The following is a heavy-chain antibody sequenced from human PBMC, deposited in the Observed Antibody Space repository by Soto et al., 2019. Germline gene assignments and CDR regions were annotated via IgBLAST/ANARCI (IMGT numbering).Heavy chain of an antibody. CDR2: IIPISETT. J-gene: IGHJ6*04. CDR1: GGTFSSYA. V-gene: IGHV1-69*01. Sequence: QVQLVQSGAEVKKPGSSVKVSCKASGGTFSSYAISWVRQAPGQGLEWMGGIIPISETTNYAQKFQGRVTITADESKSTAYMELSSLSSEDTAVYYCARSQGSSTSVEIDYYYYYGMDVWGKGTTVTVSS. CDR3: ARSQGSSTSVEIDYYYYYGMDV. D-gene: IGHD2-2*01.